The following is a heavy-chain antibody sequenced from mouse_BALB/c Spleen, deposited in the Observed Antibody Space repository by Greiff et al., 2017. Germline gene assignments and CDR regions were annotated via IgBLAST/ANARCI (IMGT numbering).Heavy chain of an antibody. Sequence: EVQRVESGPGLVKPSQSLSLTCTVTGYSITSDYAWNWIRQFPGNKLEWMGYISYSGSTSYNPSLKSRISITRDTSKNQFFLQLNSVTTEDTATYYCAREEGYYGSFAWFAYWGQGTLVTVSA. V-gene: IGHV3-2*02. CDR2: ISYSGST. CDR1: GYSITSDYA. J-gene: IGHJ3*01. CDR3: AREEGYYGSFAWFAY. D-gene: IGHD1-1*01.